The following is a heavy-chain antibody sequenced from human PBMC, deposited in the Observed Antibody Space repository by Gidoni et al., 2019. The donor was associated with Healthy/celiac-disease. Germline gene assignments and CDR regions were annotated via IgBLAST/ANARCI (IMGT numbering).Heavy chain of an antibody. D-gene: IGHD3-22*01. CDR2: ISSSSSYI. J-gene: IGHJ5*02. Sequence: EVQLVESGGGLVKPGGSLRLSCAASGFTFSSYSMNWVRQAPGKGLEWVSSISSSSSYIYYADSVKGRFTISRDNAKNSLYLQMNSLRAEDTAVYYCASDYYDSSGYYNNWFDPWGQGTLVTVSS. CDR3: ASDYYDSSGYYNNWFDP. CDR1: GFTFSSYS. V-gene: IGHV3-21*01.